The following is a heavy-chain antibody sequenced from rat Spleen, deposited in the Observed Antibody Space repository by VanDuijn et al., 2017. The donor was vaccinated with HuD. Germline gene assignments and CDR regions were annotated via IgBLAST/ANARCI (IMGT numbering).Heavy chain of an antibody. J-gene: IGHJ2*01. CDR1: GYTFTDYY. CDR2: INTGSGGT. CDR3: ARHGYNSYFDY. V-gene: IGHV1-43*01. Sequence: QVQLQQSGGELAKPGSSVKISCKASGYTFTDYYITWIKQTTGQGLEYIGYINTGSGGTKYNEKFKGKATLTVDRSSSTAFMQLSSLAPDDSAVYYCARHGYNSYFDYWGQGVMVTVSS. D-gene: IGHD1-9*01.